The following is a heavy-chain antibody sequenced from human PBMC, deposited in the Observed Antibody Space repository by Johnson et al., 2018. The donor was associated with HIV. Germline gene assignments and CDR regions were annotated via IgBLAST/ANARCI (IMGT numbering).Heavy chain of an antibody. V-gene: IGHV3-9*01. J-gene: IGHJ3*02. CDR2: ISWNSGSI. CDR1: GFTFEDYA. Sequence: LVESGGGLVQPGRSLRLSGAASGFTFEDYAMHWVRQAPGKGLEWVSGISWNSGSIGYADSVKGRFTISRENAKNSLYLQMNSLRAEDTALYYCARDYYYDSSGYYYGNAFDIWGQGTMVTVSS. CDR3: ARDYYYDSSGYYYGNAFDI. D-gene: IGHD3-22*01.